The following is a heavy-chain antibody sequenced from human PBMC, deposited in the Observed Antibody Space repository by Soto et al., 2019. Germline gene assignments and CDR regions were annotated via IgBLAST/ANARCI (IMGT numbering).Heavy chain of an antibody. D-gene: IGHD6-25*01. CDR1: GFTISDQY. Sequence: GGSRRLYRLASGFTISDQYMDSVRQDPGKGLEWVGRAANKANGYTTEYAASVQGRFTISRDDSKNSLYPQMNSLRIEDTAVYSCTKGYSGASIYALEAWGLGTMVTVSS. J-gene: IGHJ3*01. CDR2: AANKANGYTT. V-gene: IGHV3-72*01. CDR3: TKGYSGASIYALEA.